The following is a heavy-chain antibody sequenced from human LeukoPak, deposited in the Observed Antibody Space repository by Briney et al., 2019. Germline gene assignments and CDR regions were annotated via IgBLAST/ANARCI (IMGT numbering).Heavy chain of an antibody. D-gene: IGHD3-10*01. V-gene: IGHV4-59*08. Sequence: PSETLSLTCTVSGGSISSYYWSWIRQPPGKGLEWIGYIYYSGDTNYNPSLQSRVTISVDTSKKEFSLQLTSVTAADTAVYYCARSSVSGTYSGGYWGQGILVTVSS. CDR2: IYYSGDT. CDR3: ARSSVSGTYSGGY. CDR1: GGSISSYY. J-gene: IGHJ4*02.